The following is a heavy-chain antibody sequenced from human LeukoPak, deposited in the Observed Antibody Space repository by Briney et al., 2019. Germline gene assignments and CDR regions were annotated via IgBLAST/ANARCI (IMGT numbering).Heavy chain of an antibody. Sequence: ASVKVSCKASGYTLTRYFIHWVRQVPGQGLEWMGIINPNGGSTSYPQKFQDRVTMTRDTYISTAYMELSRLRSDDTAVYYCARKLGGSLGDGWGQGTLVTVSS. CDR3: ARKLGGSLGDG. J-gene: IGHJ4*02. D-gene: IGHD1-26*01. CDR2: INPNGGST. V-gene: IGHV1-46*01. CDR1: GYTLTRYF.